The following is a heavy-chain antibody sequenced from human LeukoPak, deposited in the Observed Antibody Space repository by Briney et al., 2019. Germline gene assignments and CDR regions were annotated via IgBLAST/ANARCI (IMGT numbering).Heavy chain of an antibody. Sequence: GASVTVSCKASGYTFTGYYMHWVRQAPGQGLEWMGWINPNSGGTNYAQKFQGRVTMTRDTSISTAYMELSRLRSDDTAVYYCARVAAAGNYFDYWGQGTLVTVSS. CDR1: GYTFTGYY. J-gene: IGHJ4*02. CDR3: ARVAAAGNYFDY. D-gene: IGHD6-13*01. CDR2: INPNSGGT. V-gene: IGHV1-2*02.